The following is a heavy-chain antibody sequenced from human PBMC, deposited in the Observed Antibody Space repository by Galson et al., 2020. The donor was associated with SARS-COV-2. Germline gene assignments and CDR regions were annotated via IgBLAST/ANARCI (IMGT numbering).Heavy chain of an antibody. V-gene: IGHV4-34*01. CDR2: IKSGGDT. J-gene: IGHJ6*03. CDR1: GGSFSGYS. CDR3: ARGRQGVVPSPVLGLGPFYSYYYMGV. D-gene: IGHD3-16*01. Sequence: SETLSLTCTVYGGSFSGYSWTWIRQAPGKGLEWIGEIKSGGDTKYSPSLSGRVTLSVDTSRNQFSLKLTSVSAADTALYFCARGRQGVVPSPVLGLGPFYSYYYMGVWGKGTTFIVSS.